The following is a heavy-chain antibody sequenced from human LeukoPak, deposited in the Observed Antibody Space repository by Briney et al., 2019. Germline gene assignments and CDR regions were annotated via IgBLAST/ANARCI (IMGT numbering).Heavy chain of an antibody. CDR1: GGSISSGSYY. D-gene: IGHD3-10*01. J-gene: IGHJ4*02. Sequence: PSETLSLTCTVSGGSISSGSYYWSWIRQPAGKGLEWIGRIYTSGSTNYNPSLKSRVTISVDTSKNQFSLKLSSVTAADTAVYYCANTMVRGVISRRYFDYWGQGTLVTVSS. CDR3: ANTMVRGVISRRYFDY. V-gene: IGHV4-61*02. CDR2: IYTSGST.